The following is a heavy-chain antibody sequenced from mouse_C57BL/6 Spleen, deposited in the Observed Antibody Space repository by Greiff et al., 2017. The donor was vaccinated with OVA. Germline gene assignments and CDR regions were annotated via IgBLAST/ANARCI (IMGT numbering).Heavy chain of an antibody. CDR2: INYDGSST. Sequence: EVQLQESEGGLVQPGSSMKLSCTASGFTFSDYYMAWVRQVPEKGLEWVANINYDGSSTYYLDSLKSRFIISRDNAKNILYLQMSSLKSEDTATYYCARESLYYYGSRTYYAMDYWGQGTSVTVSS. D-gene: IGHD1-1*01. CDR3: ARESLYYYGSRTYYAMDY. CDR1: GFTFSDYY. J-gene: IGHJ4*01. V-gene: IGHV5-16*01.